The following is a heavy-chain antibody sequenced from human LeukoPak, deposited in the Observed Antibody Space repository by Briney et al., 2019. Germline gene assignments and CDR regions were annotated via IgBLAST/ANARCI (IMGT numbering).Heavy chain of an antibody. CDR2: IYYSGST. J-gene: IGHJ4*02. CDR3: ARVWYDSSGYFDY. CDR1: GGSISSGDYY. V-gene: IGHV4-30-4*01. D-gene: IGHD3-22*01. Sequence: SQTLSLTCTVSGGSISSGDYYWSWIRQPPGKGLEWIGYIYYSGSTYYNPSLKSRVTISVDTSKNQFSLKLSSVTAADTAVYYCARVWYDSSGYFDYWGQGTLVTVSS.